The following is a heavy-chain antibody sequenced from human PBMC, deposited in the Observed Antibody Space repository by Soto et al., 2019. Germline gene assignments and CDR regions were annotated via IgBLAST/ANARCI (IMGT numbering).Heavy chain of an antibody. J-gene: IGHJ6*02. V-gene: IGHV3-33*01. D-gene: IGHD3-3*01. Sequence: RRLSCAASGFTFSSYGMHWVRQAPGKGLEWVAVIWYDGSNKYYADSVKGRFTISRDNSKNTLYLQMNSLRAEDTAVYYCARVYYDFWSGYSYYGMDVWGQGTTVTVSS. CDR2: IWYDGSNK. CDR1: GFTFSSYG. CDR3: ARVYYDFWSGYSYYGMDV.